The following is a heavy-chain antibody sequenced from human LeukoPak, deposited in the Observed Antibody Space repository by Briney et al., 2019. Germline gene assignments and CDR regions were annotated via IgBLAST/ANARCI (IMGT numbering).Heavy chain of an antibody. CDR1: GYSFTSSW. D-gene: IGHD3-10*01. CDR3: ARQPGAGWFDP. V-gene: IGHV5-51*01. J-gene: IGHJ5*02. CDR2: INPGDSDT. Sequence: GDSLKISCQASGYSFTSSWIGWARPMPGKGLEWMAIINPGDSDTRYSPSFQGQVTISADKSISTVYLQWGSLKASDTAMYYCARQPGAGWFDPWGQGTLVTVSS.